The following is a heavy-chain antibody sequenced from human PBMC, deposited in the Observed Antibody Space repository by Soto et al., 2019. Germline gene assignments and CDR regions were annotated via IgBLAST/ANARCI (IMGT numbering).Heavy chain of an antibody. J-gene: IGHJ5*02. CDR3: ARGIATGQLDP. V-gene: IGHV1-3*01. CDR2: INPDNGNT. Sequence: SVKVSCNASGYTFTRYTMNWVRQAPGQRLEWMGWINPDNGNTKSSQKFQDRVIITRDTSASTAYMDLSSLRSEDTAVYYCARGIATGQLDPWGQGTLVTVSS. D-gene: IGHD2-15*01. CDR1: GYTFTRYT.